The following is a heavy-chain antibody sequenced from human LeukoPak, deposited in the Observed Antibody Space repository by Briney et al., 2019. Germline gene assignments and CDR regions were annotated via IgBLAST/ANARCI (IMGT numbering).Heavy chain of an antibody. V-gene: IGHV3-53*01. D-gene: IGHD1-14*01. CDR3: AKMKLSAAGFDP. CDR1: GFTVSSNY. Sequence: GGSLRLSCAASGFTVSSNYMSWVRQAPGKGLEWVSVIYSGGSTYYADSVKGRFTISRDNSKNTLCLQMNSLRAEDTAVYFCAKMKLSAAGFDPWGQGTLVTVSS. CDR2: IYSGGST. J-gene: IGHJ5*02.